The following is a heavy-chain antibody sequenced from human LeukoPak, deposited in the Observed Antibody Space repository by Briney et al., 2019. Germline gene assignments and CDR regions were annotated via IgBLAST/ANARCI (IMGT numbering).Heavy chain of an antibody. V-gene: IGHV3-23*01. CDR2: ISGSGGST. J-gene: IGHJ4*02. D-gene: IGHD3-9*01. CDR3: AKDVLRQLRYFDWLLSGPVDY. Sequence: GGSLRLSCAASGFTFSSYAMSWVRQAPGKGLEWVSAISGSGGSTYYADSVKGRFTISRDNSKNTLYLQMNSLRAEDTAVYYCAKDVLRQLRYFDWLLSGPVDYWGQGTLVTVSS. CDR1: GFTFSSYA.